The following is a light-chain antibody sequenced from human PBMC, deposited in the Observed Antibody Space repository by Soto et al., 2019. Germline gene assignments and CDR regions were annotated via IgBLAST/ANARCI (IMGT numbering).Light chain of an antibody. Sequence: DIQMTQSPSSLSASVGDRVTISCRASQSISNYLAWYQQKPGKVPKVLIYATSTLQSGVPSRFNGSGSGTDFTLTISSLQPEDVATYYCQKYDSAPHTFGQGTKLEIK. V-gene: IGKV1-27*01. J-gene: IGKJ2*01. CDR3: QKYDSAPHT. CDR2: ATS. CDR1: QSISNY.